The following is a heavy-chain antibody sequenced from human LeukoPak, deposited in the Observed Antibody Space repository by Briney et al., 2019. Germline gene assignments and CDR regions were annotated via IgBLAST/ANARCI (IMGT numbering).Heavy chain of an antibody. CDR2: ISYDGSNK. Sequence: PGGSLRLSCAASGFTFSSYGVHWVRQAPGKGLEWVAVISYDGSNKYYADSVKGRFTISRDNSKNTLYLQMNSLRAEDTAVYYCAKQSSGWYSPYWYFDLWGRGTLVTVSS. CDR1: GFTFSSYG. V-gene: IGHV3-30*18. J-gene: IGHJ2*01. D-gene: IGHD6-19*01. CDR3: AKQSSGWYSPYWYFDL.